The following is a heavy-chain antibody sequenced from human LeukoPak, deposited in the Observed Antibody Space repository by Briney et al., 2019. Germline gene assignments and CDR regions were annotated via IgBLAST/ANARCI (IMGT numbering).Heavy chain of an antibody. CDR3: ATVRRFLEWLFDY. D-gene: IGHD3-3*01. CDR2: IIPIFGTA. J-gene: IGHJ4*02. Sequence: ASVKVSCKASGGTFSSYAISWVRQAPGQGLEWMGGIIPIFGTANYAQKFQGRVTITADESTSTAYTELSSLRSEDTAVYYCATVRRFLEWLFDYWGQGTLVTVS. V-gene: IGHV1-69*13. CDR1: GGTFSSYA.